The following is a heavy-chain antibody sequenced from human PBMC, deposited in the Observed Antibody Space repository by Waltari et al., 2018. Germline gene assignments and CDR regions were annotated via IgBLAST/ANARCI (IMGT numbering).Heavy chain of an antibody. J-gene: IGHJ4*02. V-gene: IGHV3-74*01. CDR2: ISMDGSIV. CDR3: VTTGVAGFY. Sequence: EVQLVESGGGLVQPGGSLRLSCAAYGFTFSHSWMYWVRQSLGKGLVWVSRISMDGSIVNYADSVKGRFTISRDNAKSTLFLQMNSLRVDDTALYYCVTTGVAGFYWGQGTRVTVSS. CDR1: GFTFSHSW. D-gene: IGHD6-19*01.